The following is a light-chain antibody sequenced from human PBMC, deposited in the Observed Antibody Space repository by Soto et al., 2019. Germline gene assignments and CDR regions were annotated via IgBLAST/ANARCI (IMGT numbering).Light chain of an antibody. J-gene: IGKJ4*01. CDR2: AAS. Sequence: DIQMTQSPSTVSASVGDRVTITCRASQGISNWVAWYQLKPGKAPKLLIFAASSLQSGVPSRFSGSGSGTEFALTSSGLQPEDFATYYCQQAKDFPRVTFGGGTKVEI. V-gene: IGKV1-12*01. CDR1: QGISNW. CDR3: QQAKDFPRVT.